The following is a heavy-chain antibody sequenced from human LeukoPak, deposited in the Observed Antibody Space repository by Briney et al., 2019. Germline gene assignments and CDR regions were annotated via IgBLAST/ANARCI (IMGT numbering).Heavy chain of an antibody. CDR2: IYYSGST. J-gene: IGHJ4*02. Sequence: PSETLSLTCTVSGGSISSYYWSWIRQPPGKGLEWIGYIYYSGSTNYNPSLKSRVTISVDTSKNQFSLKLSSVTAADTAVYYCGRDREYFDYWGQGTLVTVSS. CDR3: GRDREYFDY. V-gene: IGHV4-59*01. CDR1: GGSISSYY.